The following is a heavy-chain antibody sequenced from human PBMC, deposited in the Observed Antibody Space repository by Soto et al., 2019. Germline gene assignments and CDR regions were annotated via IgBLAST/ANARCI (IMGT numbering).Heavy chain of an antibody. Sequence: QVQLQESGPGLVKPSQTLSLTCTVSGGSISSGGYYWSWIRQHPGKGLEWIGYIYYSGSTYYNPSLKSRVNISVDTSKNQFSLKLSSVTAADTAVYYCARVPPRYCSGGSCYSFGRFAFDIWGQGTMVTVSS. V-gene: IGHV4-31*03. D-gene: IGHD2-15*01. CDR2: IYYSGST. J-gene: IGHJ3*02. CDR3: ARVPPRYCSGGSCYSFGRFAFDI. CDR1: GGSISSGGYY.